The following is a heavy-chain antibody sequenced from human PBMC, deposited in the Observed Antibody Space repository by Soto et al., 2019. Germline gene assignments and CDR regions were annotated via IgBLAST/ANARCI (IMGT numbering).Heavy chain of an antibody. CDR3: ATTHLMFWSGYSGPYYFVY. Sequence: VHLQQWGAGQLETSESLSLTCAVYGGSFTGYHWSWIRQPPGKGLEWIGEINHSGSTNYNPSLKSRVTISLDRSKNQFSLMLSCVTEADMAVYYGATTHLMFWSGYSGPYYFVYWAQGALVTVSS. V-gene: IGHV4-34*01. CDR1: GGSFTGYH. CDR2: INHSGST. J-gene: IGHJ4*02. D-gene: IGHD3-3*01.